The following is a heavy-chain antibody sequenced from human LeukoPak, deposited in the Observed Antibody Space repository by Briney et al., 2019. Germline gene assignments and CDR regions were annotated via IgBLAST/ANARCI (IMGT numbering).Heavy chain of an antibody. D-gene: IGHD2-2*02. V-gene: IGHV1-2*02. CDR3: ASGETVPAAILDYYYYSYMDV. J-gene: IGHJ6*03. CDR2: INPNSGGT. Sequence: ASVKVSCKASVYTFTGYYMHWVRQAPGQGLEWMGWINPNSGGTNYAQKFQGRVTMTRDTSIRTAYMELSRLRSDDTAVYYCASGETVPAAILDYYYYSYMDVWGKGTTVTVSS. CDR1: VYTFTGYY.